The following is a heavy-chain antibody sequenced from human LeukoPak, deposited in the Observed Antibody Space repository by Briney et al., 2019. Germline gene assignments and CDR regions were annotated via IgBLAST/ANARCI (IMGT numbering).Heavy chain of an antibody. V-gene: IGHV3-13*04. CDR2: IDTAGGT. CDR3: TRRVRGLGSYSDAFDI. Sequence: GGSLRLSCAASGFTFSSYDMHWVRQGPGKGLEWVSGIDTAGGTYYAGSVKGRFTISRENAKNSFYLQMNSLRAGDTAVYFCTRRVRGLGSYSDAFDIWGQGTMVTVCS. D-gene: IGHD3-10*01. J-gene: IGHJ3*02. CDR1: GFTFSSYD.